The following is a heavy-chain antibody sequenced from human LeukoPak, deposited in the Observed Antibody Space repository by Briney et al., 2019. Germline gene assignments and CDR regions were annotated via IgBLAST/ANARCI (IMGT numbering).Heavy chain of an antibody. CDR1: GFTFSLYW. J-gene: IGHJ4*02. V-gene: IGHV3-74*01. Sequence: PGGSLRLSCAASGFTFSLYWMHWVRQTPGKGLVWVSRLNSDGSVTTYADSVKGRFTISRDNAKNTLYPQMNNLKAEDTALYYCVREYCGGDCYTDFWGQGTLVTVSS. CDR3: VREYCGGDCYTDF. D-gene: IGHD2-21*02. CDR2: LNSDGSVT.